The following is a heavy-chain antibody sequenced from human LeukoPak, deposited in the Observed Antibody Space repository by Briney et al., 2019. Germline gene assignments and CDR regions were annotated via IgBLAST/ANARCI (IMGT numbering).Heavy chain of an antibody. CDR2: ISASGGTT. Sequence: GGSLRLSCAASGFTFSSYAMSWVRQAPGKGLEWVSSISASGGTTYNADYVKGRFTISRDTSKNTLYLQMNSLRAEDTAVYYCAKDRPLYSSGWYHDYWGRGTLVTVSS. CDR3: AKDRPLYSSGWYHDY. D-gene: IGHD6-19*01. J-gene: IGHJ4*02. V-gene: IGHV3-23*01. CDR1: GFTFSSYA.